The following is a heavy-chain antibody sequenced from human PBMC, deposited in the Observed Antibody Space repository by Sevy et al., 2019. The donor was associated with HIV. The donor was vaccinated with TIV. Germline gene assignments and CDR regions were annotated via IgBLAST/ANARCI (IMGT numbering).Heavy chain of an antibody. D-gene: IGHD6-13*01. CDR1: GYNFTGSY. CDR3: ARVIYPSSYSNSWYPDY. J-gene: IGHJ4*02. CDR2: INPNNGGT. Sequence: ASVKVSCKASGYNFTGSYLHWVRQAPGQGLEWMGWINPNNGGTKYAQKFQGRVTMTRDTSISTAYMELSRLRADDTALYYCARVIYPSSYSNSWYPDYWGQGTLVTVSS. V-gene: IGHV1-2*02.